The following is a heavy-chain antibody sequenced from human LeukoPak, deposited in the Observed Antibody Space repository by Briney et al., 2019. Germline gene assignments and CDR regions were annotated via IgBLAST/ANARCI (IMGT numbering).Heavy chain of an antibody. CDR2: IYHSGST. CDR3: AGTLDIVVVVAALYY. V-gene: IGHV4-38-2*01. J-gene: IGHJ4*02. Sequence: KSSETLSLTCAVTGYSISSGYYWGWIRQPPGKGLECIGSIYHSGSTYYNPSLKSRVTISVDTSKNQFSLKLSSVTAADTAVYYCAGTLDIVVVVAALYYWGQGTLVTVSS. CDR1: GYSISSGYY. D-gene: IGHD2-15*01.